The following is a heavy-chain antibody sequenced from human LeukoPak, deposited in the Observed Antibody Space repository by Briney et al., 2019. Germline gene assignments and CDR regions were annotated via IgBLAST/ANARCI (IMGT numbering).Heavy chain of an antibody. CDR1: GCTFSSDA. CDR2: IIPIFGTA. D-gene: IGHD6-13*01. J-gene: IGHJ4*02. CDR3: AREAAAGTRGFAFDY. V-gene: IGHV1-69*13. Sequence: ASVKVSCNASGCTFSSDAISWVRQAPGQGLEWMGWIIPIFGTANYAQKFQGRVTITADESTSTAYMELSSLRSEDTAVYYCAREAAAGTRGFAFDYWGQGTLVTVSS.